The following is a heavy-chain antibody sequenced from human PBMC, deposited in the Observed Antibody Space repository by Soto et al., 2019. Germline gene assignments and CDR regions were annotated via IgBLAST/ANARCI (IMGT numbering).Heavy chain of an antibody. J-gene: IGHJ5*02. CDR2: IYWNDDK. Sequence: TLSLTCTVSDDSIGRSNYFWGWIRQPPGKALEWLALIYWNDDKRYSPSLKSRLTITKDTSKNQVVLTMTNMDPVDTATYYCAHSPPYNWNDPVGWFDPWGQGTLVTVSS. V-gene: IGHV2-5*01. CDR3: AHSPPYNWNDPVGWFDP. D-gene: IGHD1-20*01. CDR1: DDSIGRSNYF.